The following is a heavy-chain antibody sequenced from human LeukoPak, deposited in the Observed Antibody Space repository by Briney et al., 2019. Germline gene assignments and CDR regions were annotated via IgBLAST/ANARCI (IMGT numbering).Heavy chain of an antibody. CDR2: INAGNGNT. CDR1: GYTFTSYA. Sequence: ASVKVSCKASGYTFTSYAMHWVRQAPGQRLEWMGWINAGNGNTKYSQKFQGRVTITRDTSASTAYMELSSLRSEDTAVYYCARDSVVTPGGVLDYWGQGTLVTVSS. J-gene: IGHJ4*02. V-gene: IGHV1-3*01. D-gene: IGHD4-23*01. CDR3: ARDSVVTPGGVLDY.